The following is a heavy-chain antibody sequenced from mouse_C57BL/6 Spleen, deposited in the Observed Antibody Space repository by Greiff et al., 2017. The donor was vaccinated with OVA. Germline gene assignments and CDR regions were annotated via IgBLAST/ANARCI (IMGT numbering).Heavy chain of an antibody. D-gene: IGHD4-1*01. CDR1: GYTFTSYW. CDR2: IYPSDSET. J-gene: IGHJ4*01. CDR3: ARNWDSSMDY. Sequence: QVQLQQPGAELVRPGSSVKLSCKASGYTFTSYWMGWVKQRPGQGLEWIGNIYPSDSETNYNQKFKDKATLTVDKSSSTAYMQLSSLTSEDSAVYYCARNWDSSMDYWGQGTSVTVSS. V-gene: IGHV1-61*01.